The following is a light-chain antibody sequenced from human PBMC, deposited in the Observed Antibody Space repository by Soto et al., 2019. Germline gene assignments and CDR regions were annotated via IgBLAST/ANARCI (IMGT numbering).Light chain of an antibody. CDR3: KSYAGSNTYV. CDR2: EVV. CDR1: KNDIGVYAF. J-gene: IGLJ1*01. Sequence: QSVLTQPPSASGSPGQSVTISCTGTKNDIGVYAFVSWYQHHPGKAPRLIIYEVVQRPSGVPDRFSGSKSGNTASLTVSGLQAADEADYFCKSYAGSNTYVFGSGTRSPS. V-gene: IGLV2-8*01.